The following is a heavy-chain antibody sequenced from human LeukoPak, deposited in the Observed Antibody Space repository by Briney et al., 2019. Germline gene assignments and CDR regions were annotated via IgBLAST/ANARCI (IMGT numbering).Heavy chain of an antibody. Sequence: PSETLSLTCSIFGGSINSHYWSWIRQSPGKGPEWIGYINYSGSTNYNPSLKSRVTISVDTSKNQFSLKLSSVTAADTAVYYCARTLWSGYYPLDYWGQGTLVTVSS. CDR3: ARTLWSGYYPLDY. J-gene: IGHJ4*02. CDR1: GGSINSHY. D-gene: IGHD3-3*01. V-gene: IGHV4-59*11. CDR2: INYSGST.